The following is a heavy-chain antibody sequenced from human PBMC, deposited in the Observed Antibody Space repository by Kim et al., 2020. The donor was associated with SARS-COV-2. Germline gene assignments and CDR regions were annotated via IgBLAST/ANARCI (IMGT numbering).Heavy chain of an antibody. CDR2: ISSSSSYI. CDR3: ARDATEQQPFQH. V-gene: IGHV3-21*01. D-gene: IGHD6-13*01. CDR1: GFTFSSYS. J-gene: IGHJ1*01. Sequence: GGSLRLSCAASGFTFSSYSMNWVRQAPGKGLEWVSSISSSSSYIYYADSVKGRFTISRDNAKNSLYLQMNSLRAEDTAVYYCARDATEQQPFQHWGQGTLVTVSS.